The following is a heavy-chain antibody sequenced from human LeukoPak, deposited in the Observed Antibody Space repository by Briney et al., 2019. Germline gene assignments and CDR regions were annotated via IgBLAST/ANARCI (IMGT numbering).Heavy chain of an antibody. D-gene: IGHD5-18*01. Sequence: SETLSLTCTVSGGSLSSSSAYWGWIRHPPRKGLEWIGSIYYSKNTYYNPSLKSRVTVSADTSKNQFSLTLGSVSATDTAVYYCVSPRGFSYGYFDYWGQGTLVTVSS. CDR1: GGSLSSSSAY. V-gene: IGHV4-39*01. CDR3: VSPRGFSYGYFDY. J-gene: IGHJ4*02. CDR2: IYYSKNT.